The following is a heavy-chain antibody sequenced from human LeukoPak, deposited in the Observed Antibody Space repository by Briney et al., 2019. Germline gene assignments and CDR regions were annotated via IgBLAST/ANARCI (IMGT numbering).Heavy chain of an antibody. J-gene: IGHJ4*02. CDR1: SDSIFTSNW. CDR2: IFHSGST. CDR3: ARRFRSSWYEVFDY. V-gene: IGHV4-4*02. Sequence: KSSETLSLTCTVSSDSIFTSNWWSWVRQPPGKGLEWIGQIFHSGSTSYSPSLKSRVTISVDTSKNQFSLKLSSVTAADTAVYYCARRFRSSWYEVFDYWGQGTLVTVSS. D-gene: IGHD6-13*01.